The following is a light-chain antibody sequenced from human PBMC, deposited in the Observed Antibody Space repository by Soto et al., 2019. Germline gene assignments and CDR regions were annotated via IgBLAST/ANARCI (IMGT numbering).Light chain of an antibody. V-gene: IGKV1-27*01. CDR3: QTYKSGVVT. J-gene: IGKJ1*01. CDR2: SAS. Sequence: DIHLTQSPSSLSASVGDRVTITCRASQGITYYLAWYQQKPGQVPKLLIYSASTVQAGVPSRFSGSGSVTDFTLTISSLQPEDVATYYCQTYKSGVVTFGQGTKV. CDR1: QGITYY.